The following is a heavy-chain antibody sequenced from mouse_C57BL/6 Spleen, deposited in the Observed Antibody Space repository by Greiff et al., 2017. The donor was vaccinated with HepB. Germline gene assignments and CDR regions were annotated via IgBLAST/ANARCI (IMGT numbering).Heavy chain of an antibody. Sequence: VQLQQSGPELVKPGASVKISCKASGYSFTGYYMNWVKQSPEKSLEWIGEINPSTGGTTYNQKFKAKATLTVDKSSSTAYMQLKSLTSEDSAVYYCARSGNYDYDWYFDVWGTGTTVTVSS. CDR3: ARSGNYDYDWYFDV. CDR2: INPSTGGT. D-gene: IGHD2-4*01. V-gene: IGHV1-42*01. J-gene: IGHJ1*03. CDR1: GYSFTGYY.